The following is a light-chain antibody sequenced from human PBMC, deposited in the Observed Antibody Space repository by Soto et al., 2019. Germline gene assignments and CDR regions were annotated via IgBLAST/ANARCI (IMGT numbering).Light chain of an antibody. V-gene: IGKV3-15*01. CDR3: QQYNNWPMYT. CDR1: QSVSSN. Sequence: EIVMTQSPATLSVSPGERATLSCRASQSVSSNLAWYQQKPGQAPRLLIYGASTRATGIPARFSGSGSGTKFTLTISSLQSEDFAVYYCQQYNNWPMYTFGQGTK. CDR2: GAS. J-gene: IGKJ2*01.